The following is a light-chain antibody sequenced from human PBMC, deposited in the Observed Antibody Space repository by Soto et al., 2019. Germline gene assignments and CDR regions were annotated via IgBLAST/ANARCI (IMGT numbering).Light chain of an antibody. Sequence: DLEMTQSPNSVSASVGDRVTVTCRASQAISNLLAWYRQKTGKATELLVYGSSTVQSGVPPRFSGSGSGTEFTLTFSSVQPEDFCIYFCQQTERFPWTFGQGTRVEIK. CDR1: QAISNL. J-gene: IGKJ1*01. CDR2: GSS. CDR3: QQTERFPWT. V-gene: IGKV1-12*01.